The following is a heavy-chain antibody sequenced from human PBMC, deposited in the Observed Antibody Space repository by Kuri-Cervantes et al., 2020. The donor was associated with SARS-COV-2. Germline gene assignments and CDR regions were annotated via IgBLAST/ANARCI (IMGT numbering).Heavy chain of an antibody. V-gene: IGHV1-69*13. D-gene: IGHD2-15*01. CDR1: GGTFSSYA. CDR3: AGVMCSGGSCYAYSYYYMDD. Sequence: SVKVTCKASGGTFSSYAISWVRQAAGQGLEWMGRIIPILGTANYAQKFQGRVTITADESTRTAYMELSSVRSEDTAVYYCAGVMCSGGSCYAYSYYYMDDWGKGTTVTVSS. J-gene: IGHJ6*03. CDR2: IIPILGTA.